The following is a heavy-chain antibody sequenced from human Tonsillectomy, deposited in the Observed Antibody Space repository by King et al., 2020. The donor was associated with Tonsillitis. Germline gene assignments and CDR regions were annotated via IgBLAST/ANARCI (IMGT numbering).Heavy chain of an antibody. CDR2: IYSGGST. Sequence: VQLVESGGGLIQSGGSLRLSCAASGFTVSSNYMSWVRQAPGKGLEWVSVIYSGGSTYYADSVKGRFTISRDNSKNTLYLQRKNFRAEDTAVYYCARSITYGSGSYPPYCYVLDVLGQGTPVTVSS. CDR3: ARSITYGSGSYPPYCYVLDV. J-gene: IGHJ6*02. V-gene: IGHV3-53*01. D-gene: IGHD3-10*01. CDR1: GFTVSSNY.